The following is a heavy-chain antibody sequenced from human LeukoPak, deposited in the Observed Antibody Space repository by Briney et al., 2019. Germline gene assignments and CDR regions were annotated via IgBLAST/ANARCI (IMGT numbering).Heavy chain of an antibody. V-gene: IGHV3-23*01. Sequence: GGSLRLSCAASGXTFSSYAMSWVRQAPGKGLEWVSAISGSGGSTYYAYSVKGRFTISRDNSKNTLYLQMNSLRAEDTAVYYCAKDRVGYYGSGSYSSDYFDYWGQGTLVTVSS. CDR1: GXTFSSYA. CDR3: AKDRVGYYGSGSYSSDYFDY. CDR2: ISGSGGST. J-gene: IGHJ4*02. D-gene: IGHD3-10*01.